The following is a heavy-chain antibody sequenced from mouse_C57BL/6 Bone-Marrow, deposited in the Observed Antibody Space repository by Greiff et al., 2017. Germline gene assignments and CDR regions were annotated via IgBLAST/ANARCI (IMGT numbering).Heavy chain of an antibody. CDR2: ISSGGSYT. J-gene: IGHJ3*01. CDR1: GFTFSSYG. CDR3: ARHRTY. V-gene: IGHV5-6*01. Sequence: EVKVVESGGDLVKPGGSLKLSCAASGFTFSSYGMSWVRQTPYKRLEWVATISSGGSYTYYPDSVKGRFTISRDNAKNTLYLQMSSLKSEDTAMYYCARHRTYWGQGTLVTVSA.